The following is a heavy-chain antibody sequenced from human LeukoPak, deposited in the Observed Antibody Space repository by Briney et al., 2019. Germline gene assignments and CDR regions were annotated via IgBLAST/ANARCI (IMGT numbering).Heavy chain of an antibody. Sequence: GGSLRLSCAVSGFTFSSYPLHGVRHAPGKGLEWLAFILFGGRHKLYAHSVTGRFTISRDNSENMFYLKMTSLTYEDTAIYYCAAARDHALGEQCGVTIFYFYAMDVWGQGTAVTVS. CDR1: GFTFSSYP. J-gene: IGHJ6*02. D-gene: IGHD1-14*01. CDR3: AAARDHALGEQCGVTIFYFYAMDV. V-gene: IGHV3-30*04. CDR2: ILFGGRHK.